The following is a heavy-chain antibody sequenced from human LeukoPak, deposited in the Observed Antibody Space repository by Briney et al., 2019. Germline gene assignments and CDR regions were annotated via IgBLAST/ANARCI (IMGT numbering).Heavy chain of an antibody. Sequence: PSETLSLTCTVSGGSISSYYWSWIRQPPGKGLEWIGYIYYSGSTNYNPSLKSRVTISVDTSKNQFSLKLSSVTAADTAVYYCARVLLWFGEFPIPRFDPWGQGTLVTVSS. V-gene: IGHV4-59*01. J-gene: IGHJ5*02. CDR3: ARVLLWFGEFPIPRFDP. CDR2: IYYSGST. D-gene: IGHD3-10*01. CDR1: GGSISSYY.